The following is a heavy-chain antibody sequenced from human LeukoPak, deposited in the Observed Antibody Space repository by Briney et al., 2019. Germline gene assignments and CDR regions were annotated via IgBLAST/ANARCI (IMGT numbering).Heavy chain of an antibody. CDR1: GGSISSYY. CDR2: IYTSGST. Sequence: SETLSLTCTVSGGSISSYYWSWIRQPAGKGLEWIGRIYTSGSTNYNPSLKSRVTMSVDTSKNQFSLKLSSVTAADTAVYYCARHNIVVVPAAIRGNWFDPWGQGTLVTVPS. D-gene: IGHD2-2*02. CDR3: ARHNIVVVPAAIRGNWFDP. V-gene: IGHV4-4*07. J-gene: IGHJ5*02.